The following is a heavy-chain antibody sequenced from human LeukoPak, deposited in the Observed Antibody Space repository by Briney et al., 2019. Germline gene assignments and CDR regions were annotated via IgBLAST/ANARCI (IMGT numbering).Heavy chain of an antibody. CDR3: ARGPSITIFGVVNDY. Sequence: GASVKVSCKASGYTFTSYCISWVPQAPGQGLEWMGWISGYNGNTNYAQRVKGRVTMTIDKSTSTAYMELRSLRSDDTAVYYCARGPSITIFGVVNDYWGQGTLVTVSS. V-gene: IGHV1-18*01. J-gene: IGHJ4*02. D-gene: IGHD3-3*01. CDR1: GYTFTSYC. CDR2: ISGYNGNT.